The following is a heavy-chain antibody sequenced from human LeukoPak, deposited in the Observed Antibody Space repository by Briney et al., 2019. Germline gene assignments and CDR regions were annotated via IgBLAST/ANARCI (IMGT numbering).Heavy chain of an antibody. J-gene: IGHJ4*02. CDR1: GYPFSNYG. D-gene: IGHD1-14*01. Sequence: ASVKVSCTASGYPFSNYGISWVRQAPGQGLEWMGWISAYNGNTNYAQKLQGRVTLTTDTSATTAYMELRSLRSDDTAMYYCARTTAWARTKFDYWGQGTLVTVSS. V-gene: IGHV1-18*01. CDR3: ARTTAWARTKFDY. CDR2: ISAYNGNT.